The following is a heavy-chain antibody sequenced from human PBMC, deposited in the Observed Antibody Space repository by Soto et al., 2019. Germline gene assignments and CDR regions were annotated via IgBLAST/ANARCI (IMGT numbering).Heavy chain of an antibody. CDR1: GFTFSSHA. J-gene: IGHJ6*02. CDR3: AKGRGGGFYYYGMDV. Sequence: PGGSLRLSCVASGFTFSSHAMTWVRQAPGKGLEWVSIISGSGDTTYYADSVKGRFTISRDTSKNTVYLQMNSLRAEDTAVYHCAKGRGGGFYYYGMDVWGQGXTVTVSS. D-gene: IGHD6-25*01. CDR2: ISGSGDTT. V-gene: IGHV3-23*01.